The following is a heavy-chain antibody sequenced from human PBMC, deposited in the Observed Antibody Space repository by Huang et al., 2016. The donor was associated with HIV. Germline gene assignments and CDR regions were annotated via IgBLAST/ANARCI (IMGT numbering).Heavy chain of an antibody. J-gene: IGHJ1*01. Sequence: EVQLVESGGGLVQPGGSLTLSCAASGFTLSAYSMNWVRQPAGKGLEWGAYIKNNGSKIVYAESVKGRFTIARDNAKNSLYLQMNSLRDDDTAVFYCATSYGYFPHWGQGTLVTVSS. V-gene: IGHV3-48*02. D-gene: IGHD5-18*01. CDR3: ATSYGYFPH. CDR2: IKNNGSKI. CDR1: GFTLSAYS.